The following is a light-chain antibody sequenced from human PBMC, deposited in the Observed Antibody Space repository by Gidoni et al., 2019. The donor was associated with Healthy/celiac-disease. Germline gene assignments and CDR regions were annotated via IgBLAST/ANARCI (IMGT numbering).Light chain of an antibody. Sequence: DIQMTQSPSSLSASVGDTVTITCRASQNISSYLNGYQQKPGNAPKLLIYAASSLKSGVPSRFSGSGCGTDFTLTMSSLQSEDFATYYCQQSYSTPRTFGQGTKVEIK. J-gene: IGKJ1*01. CDR3: QQSYSTPRT. CDR2: AAS. V-gene: IGKV1-39*01. CDR1: QNISSY.